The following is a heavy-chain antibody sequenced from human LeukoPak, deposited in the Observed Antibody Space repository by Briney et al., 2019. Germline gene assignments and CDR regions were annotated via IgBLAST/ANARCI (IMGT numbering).Heavy chain of an antibody. D-gene: IGHD1-26*01. CDR2: IYYSGST. CDR1: GGSISSGDYY. CDR3: ARDRIGVGATSENWFDP. Sequence: KSSETLSLTCTVSGGSISSGDYYWSWIRQPPGKGLEWIGYIYYSGSTYYNPSLKSRVTISVDTSKDQFSLKLSSVTAADTAVYYCARDRIGVGATSENWFDPWGQGTLVTVSS. J-gene: IGHJ5*02. V-gene: IGHV4-30-4*08.